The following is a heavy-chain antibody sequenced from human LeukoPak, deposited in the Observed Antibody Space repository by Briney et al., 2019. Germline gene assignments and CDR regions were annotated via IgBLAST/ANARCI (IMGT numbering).Heavy chain of an antibody. Sequence: GESLKISCRGAGYGFTTYWIAWVRQTPTKGLEWMATIFPGDSGTRCSPSFQGQVTISADSSISTAYLQWSSLKVSDTATYYCARGIIGYFYYMDVWGEGTTVIVSS. CDR1: GYGFTTYW. CDR2: IFPGDSGT. D-gene: IGHD2/OR15-2a*01. V-gene: IGHV5-51*01. J-gene: IGHJ6*03. CDR3: ARGIIGYFYYMDV.